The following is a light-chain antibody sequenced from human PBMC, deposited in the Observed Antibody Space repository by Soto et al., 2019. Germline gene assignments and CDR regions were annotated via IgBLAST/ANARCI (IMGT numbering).Light chain of an antibody. CDR2: DSS. CDR1: QRVSANY. V-gene: IGKV3D-20*02. CDR3: QQYSDSGQVT. Sequence: NVLTQSPATLPVSPGETVTLSCRASQRVSANYLAWYQVKPGQTPRLLIYDSSTRATGTPDRFSGSGSGTDFSLTFRRLEPGDFGLYYCQQYSDSGQVTFGGGTKLEIK. J-gene: IGKJ4*01.